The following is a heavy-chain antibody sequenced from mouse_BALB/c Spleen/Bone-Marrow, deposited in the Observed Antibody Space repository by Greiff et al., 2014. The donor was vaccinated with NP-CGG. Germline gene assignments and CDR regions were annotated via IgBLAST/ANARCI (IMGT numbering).Heavy chain of an antibody. Sequence: VMLVESGPGLVAPSQSLSITCTVSGFSLTSYDINWFRQPPGKGLEWLGVIWTGGGTNYNSAFMSRLSISKDNSKSQVFLKMNRLQTDDTAIYYCVREGAYYGDYDWYFDVWGAGTTVTVSS. CDR1: GFSLTSYD. CDR3: VREGAYYGDYDWYFDV. D-gene: IGHD2-13*01. J-gene: IGHJ1*01. CDR2: IWTGGGT. V-gene: IGHV2-9-2*01.